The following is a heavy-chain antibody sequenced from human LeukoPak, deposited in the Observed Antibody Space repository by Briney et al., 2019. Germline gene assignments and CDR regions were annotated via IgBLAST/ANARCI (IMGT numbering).Heavy chain of an antibody. V-gene: IGHV4-30-2*01. CDR3: ARVRDFGAFDI. Sequence: PSETLSLTCAVSGGSISSGGYSWSWIRQPPGKGLEWIGYIYHSGSTYYNPSLKSRVTISVDTSKNQFSLKLSSVTAADTAVYYCARVRDFGAFDIWGQGTMVTVSS. J-gene: IGHJ3*02. D-gene: IGHD3-3*01. CDR1: GGSISSGGYS. CDR2: IYHSGST.